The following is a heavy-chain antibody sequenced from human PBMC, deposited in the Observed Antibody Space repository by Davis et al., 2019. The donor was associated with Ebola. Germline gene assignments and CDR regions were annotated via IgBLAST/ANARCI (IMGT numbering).Heavy chain of an antibody. CDR1: GFTVSSNH. D-gene: IGHD2-15*01. CDR3: ARVMAWWEQRDY. V-gene: IGHV3-66*02. Sequence: GESLKISCTASGFTVSSNHMSWVRQAPGKGLEWVSVIYDQSTAYADAVRGRFIISRDKSNNTLYLEMSSLRVDDTAVYYCARVMAWWEQRDYWGQGTLVTVSS. J-gene: IGHJ4*02. CDR2: IYDQST.